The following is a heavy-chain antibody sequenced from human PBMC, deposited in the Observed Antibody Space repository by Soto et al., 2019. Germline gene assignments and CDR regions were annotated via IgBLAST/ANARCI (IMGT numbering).Heavy chain of an antibody. D-gene: IGHD6-6*01. V-gene: IGHV1-18*01. CDR1: GYTFTSYG. Sequence: QVQLVQSGAEVKKPGASVKVSCKASGYTFTSYGISWVRQAPGQGLEWMGWISAYNGNTNYAQKLRGRVTMTTDTSTSTAYMELRSLRSDDTAVYYCARVPHIRGQLAPFDYWGQGTLVTVSS. J-gene: IGHJ4*02. CDR3: ARVPHIRGQLAPFDY. CDR2: ISAYNGNT.